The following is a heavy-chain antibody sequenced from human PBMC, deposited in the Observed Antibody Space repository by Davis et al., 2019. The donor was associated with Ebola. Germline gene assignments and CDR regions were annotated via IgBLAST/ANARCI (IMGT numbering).Heavy chain of an antibody. V-gene: IGHV4-61*08. Sequence: SETLSLTCTVSGGSVSSGGHYWSWIRQPPGKGLEWIAYIYYSGSTHYNPSLKSRATISVDTSRNQFSLRLSSVTAADTALYYCARYSSSSFDFWGQGILVSVSS. D-gene: IGHD6-6*01. CDR2: IYYSGST. CDR1: GGSVSSGGHY. J-gene: IGHJ4*02. CDR3: ARYSSSSFDF.